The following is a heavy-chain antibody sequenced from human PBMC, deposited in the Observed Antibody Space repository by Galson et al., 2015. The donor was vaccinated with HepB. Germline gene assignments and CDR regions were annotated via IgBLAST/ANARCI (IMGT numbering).Heavy chain of an antibody. CDR3: ARHGSSSSWYSDAFDI. CDR1: GGSISSYY. V-gene: IGHV4-59*08. CDR2: IYYSGST. Sequence: TLSLTCTVSGGSISSYYWSWIRQPPGKGLEWIGYIYYSGSTNYNPSLKSRVTISVDTSKNQFSLKLSSVTAADTAVYYCARHGSSSSWYSDAFDIWGQGTMVTVSS. J-gene: IGHJ3*02. D-gene: IGHD6-13*01.